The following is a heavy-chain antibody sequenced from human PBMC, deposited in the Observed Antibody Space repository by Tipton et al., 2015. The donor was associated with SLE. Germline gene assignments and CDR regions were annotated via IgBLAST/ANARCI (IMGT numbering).Heavy chain of an antibody. CDR2: IYYSGST. Sequence: TLSLTCTVSGGSVSSGSYYWSWIRQPPGKGLEWIGYIYYSGSTYYNPSLKSRVTISVDTSKNQFSLKLSSVTAADTAVYFCASRYLTFNTAEDWFNPWGQGTLVTVSS. J-gene: IGHJ5*02. CDR1: GGSVSSGSYY. D-gene: IGHD5-18*01. CDR3: ASRYLTFNTAEDWFNP. V-gene: IGHV4-61*01.